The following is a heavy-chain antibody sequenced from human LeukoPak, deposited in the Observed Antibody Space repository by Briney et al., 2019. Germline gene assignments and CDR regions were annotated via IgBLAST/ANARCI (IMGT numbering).Heavy chain of an antibody. D-gene: IGHD1-14*01. CDR2: IKSKSDDGTR. V-gene: IGHV3-15*01. J-gene: IGHJ5*02. CDR3: CGTRGDL. Sequence: GGSLRLSCEASGFTFRKVWMSWVRQAPGKGLEWVGRIKSKSDDGTRDYAPPVRGRFTISRDDSKSTVYLQMESLRSEDTGVYYCCGTRGDLWGQGTLVTVSS. CDR1: GFTFRKVW.